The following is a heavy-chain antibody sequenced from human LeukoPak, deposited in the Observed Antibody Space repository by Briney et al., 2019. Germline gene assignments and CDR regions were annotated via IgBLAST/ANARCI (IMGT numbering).Heavy chain of an antibody. CDR2: ISAYNGNT. CDR3: ARDIVVVVAATSTTRDRFDY. Sequence: ASVKISCKASGYTFTSYGISWVRQAPGQGLEWMGWISAYNGNTNYAQKLQGRDTMTTDTSTSTAYMELRSLRSDDTAVYYCARDIVVVVAATSTTRDRFDYWGQGTLVTVSS. D-gene: IGHD2-15*01. J-gene: IGHJ4*02. V-gene: IGHV1-18*01. CDR1: GYTFTSYG.